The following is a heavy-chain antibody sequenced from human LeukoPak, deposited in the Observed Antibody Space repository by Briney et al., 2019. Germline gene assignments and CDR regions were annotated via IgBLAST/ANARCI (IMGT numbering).Heavy chain of an antibody. J-gene: IGHJ5*02. CDR2: FDPEDGET. CDR1: GYTLTELS. Sequence: ASVKVSCKVSGYTLTELSMHWVRQASGKGLEWMGGFDPEDGETIYAQKFQGRVTMTEDTSTDTAYMELSSLRSEDTAVYYCATVRDYYDSSGYWSWFDPWGQGTLVTVSS. V-gene: IGHV1-24*01. CDR3: ATVRDYYDSSGYWSWFDP. D-gene: IGHD3-22*01.